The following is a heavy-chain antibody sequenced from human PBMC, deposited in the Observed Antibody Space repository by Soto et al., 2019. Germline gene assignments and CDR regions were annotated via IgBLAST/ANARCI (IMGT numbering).Heavy chain of an antibody. Sequence: SETLSLTCTVSGGSISSYYWSWIRQPPGKGLEWIGYIYYSGSTNYNPSLKSRVTISVDTSKNQFSLKLSSVTAADTAVYYCARDRGGGRKERYYFDYWGQGTLVTVSS. J-gene: IGHJ4*02. CDR3: ARDRGGGRKERYYFDY. CDR2: IYYSGST. D-gene: IGHD1-26*01. V-gene: IGHV4-59*01. CDR1: GGSISSYY.